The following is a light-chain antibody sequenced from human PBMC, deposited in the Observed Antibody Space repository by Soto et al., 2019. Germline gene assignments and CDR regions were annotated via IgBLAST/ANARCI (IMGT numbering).Light chain of an antibody. CDR1: SSNIGAGYD. V-gene: IGLV1-40*01. J-gene: IGLJ1*01. Sequence: QSVLTQPPSVSGVPGQRVTISCTGSSSNIGAGYDVHWYQQLPGTAPKLLIYGNSNRPSGVPDRFSGSKSGTSASLAITVLQAEDEADYYCQSYDSSLSAPYVFGTGTQLTVL. CDR2: GNS. CDR3: QSYDSSLSAPYV.